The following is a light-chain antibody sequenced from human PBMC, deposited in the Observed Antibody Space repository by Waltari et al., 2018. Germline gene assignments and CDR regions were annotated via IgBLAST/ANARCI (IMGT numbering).Light chain of an antibody. CDR2: RDN. Sequence: QSVLIQPPSASGTPGQRVTISCSGSSSNIGSNYLCRYQQLPGAAPKLLWFRDNQRPSGVPDRFSASKFGTSASLAISGLRSEDEADYVCSTWDDSLSAWVFGGGTKLTVL. CDR1: SSNIGSNY. V-gene: IGLV1-47*01. CDR3: STWDDSLSAWV. J-gene: IGLJ3*02.